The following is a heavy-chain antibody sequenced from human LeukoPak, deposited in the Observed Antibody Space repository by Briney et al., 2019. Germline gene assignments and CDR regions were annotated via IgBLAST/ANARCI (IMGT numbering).Heavy chain of an antibody. CDR3: ARQWSGDYAWFAP. V-gene: IGHV4-59*08. D-gene: IGHD4-17*01. J-gene: IGHJ5*02. Sequence: SETLSLPCSVSGGPVSSYHWSWIREPPGKGLEWIGYIYYSGSTNYNPSLKSRVTISVDTSKNQFSLKLSSVTAADTAVYYCARQWSGDYAWFAPWGQGTLVTVSS. CDR2: IYYSGST. CDR1: GGPVSSYH.